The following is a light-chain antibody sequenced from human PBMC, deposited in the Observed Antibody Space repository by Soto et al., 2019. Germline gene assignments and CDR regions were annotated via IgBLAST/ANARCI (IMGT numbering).Light chain of an antibody. Sequence: EIVLTQSPGTLSLSPGERATLSCRASQSVSSNYLSWFQQKPGQAPRLLIYGASSRATGIPDRFSGSGSGTDFTLTISRLEPEDFAVYYCQQYGSSPLTLGPGTKVDTK. CDR3: QQYGSSPLT. CDR2: GAS. V-gene: IGKV3-20*01. J-gene: IGKJ3*01. CDR1: QSVSSNY.